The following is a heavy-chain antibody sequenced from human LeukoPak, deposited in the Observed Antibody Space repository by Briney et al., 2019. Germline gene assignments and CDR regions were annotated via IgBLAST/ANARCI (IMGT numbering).Heavy chain of an antibody. CDR3: AKDRGTRWLQFFDAFDI. Sequence: GGSLRLSCAASGFTFDDYAMHWVRQAPGKGLEWVSLISGDGGSTYYADSVKGRFTISRDNSKNSLYLQMNSLRTEDTALHYCAKDRGTRWLQFFDAFDIWGQGTMVTVSS. D-gene: IGHD5-24*01. CDR2: ISGDGGST. CDR1: GFTFDDYA. J-gene: IGHJ3*02. V-gene: IGHV3-43*02.